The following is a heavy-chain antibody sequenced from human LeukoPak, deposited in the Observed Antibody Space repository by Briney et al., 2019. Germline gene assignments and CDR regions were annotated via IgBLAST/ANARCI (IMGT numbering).Heavy chain of an antibody. CDR1: GFSFTNYW. V-gene: IGHV5-51*01. CDR3: ARENLIFDY. D-gene: IGHD2/OR15-2a*01. Sequence: GESLKISCKGSGFSFTNYWIGWVRLTPGKGLEWMGIIYPADSNTRYSPSFQGHVTFSVDKSSSTAYLQWSSLKASDTAMYYCARENLIFDYWGQGTLATVSS. CDR2: IYPADSNT. J-gene: IGHJ4*02.